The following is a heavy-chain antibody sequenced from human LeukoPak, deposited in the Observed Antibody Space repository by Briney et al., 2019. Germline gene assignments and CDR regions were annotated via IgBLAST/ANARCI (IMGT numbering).Heavy chain of an antibody. J-gene: IGHJ4*02. Sequence: SETLSLTCTVSGGSISSYYWSWIRQPPGKGLEWIGYIYYSGSTNYNPSLKSRVTISVDTSKNQFSLKLSSVTAADTAVYYCARVVMATTSTYFDYWGQGTLVTVSS. V-gene: IGHV4-59*12. CDR1: GGSISSYY. CDR3: ARVVMATTSTYFDY. CDR2: IYYSGST. D-gene: IGHD5-24*01.